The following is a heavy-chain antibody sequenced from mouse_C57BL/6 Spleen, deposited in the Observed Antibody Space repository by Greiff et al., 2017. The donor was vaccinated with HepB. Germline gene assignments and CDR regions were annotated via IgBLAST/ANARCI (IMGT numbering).Heavy chain of an antibody. CDR1: GYAFSSSW. Sequence: QVQLKESGPELVKPGASVKISCKASGYAFSSSWMNWVKQRPGKGLEWIGRIYPGDGDTNYNGKFKGKATLTADKSSSTAYMQLSSPTSEDSAVYFCAPFITYFDYWGQGTTLTVSS. V-gene: IGHV1-82*01. CDR3: APFITYFDY. J-gene: IGHJ2*01. D-gene: IGHD1-1*01. CDR2: IYPGDGDT.